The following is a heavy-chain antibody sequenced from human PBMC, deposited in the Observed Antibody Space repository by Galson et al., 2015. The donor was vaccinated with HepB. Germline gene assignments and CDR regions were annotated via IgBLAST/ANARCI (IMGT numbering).Heavy chain of an antibody. V-gene: IGHV1-69*06. J-gene: IGHJ5*01. CDR1: GGTFSNYA. CDR2: IIPFFGTA. D-gene: IGHD2-15*01. CDR3: AKGSYCSSSTCYERLGNWFDS. Sequence: SVKVSCKASGGTFSNYAISWVRQAPGQGLEWMGGIIPFFGTAKYAQNFQGRVTITADKSTSTAYMDLGRLKSEDTVVYYCAKGSYCSSSTCYERLGNWFDSWGQGTLVTVSS.